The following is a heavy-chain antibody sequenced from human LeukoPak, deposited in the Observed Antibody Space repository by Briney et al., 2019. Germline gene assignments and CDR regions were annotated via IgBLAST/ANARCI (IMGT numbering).Heavy chain of an antibody. Sequence: GGSLRLSCAASGFTFTKYAMSWVRQAAGKGLEWVSAIGGSGTKTFYAESVKGRFTISRDNSKNTLYLQMNSLRAEDTAVYYCALDSSGYYYGTIDYWGQGTLVTVSS. CDR2: IGGSGTKT. J-gene: IGHJ4*02. V-gene: IGHV3-23*01. CDR1: GFTFTKYA. D-gene: IGHD3-22*01. CDR3: ALDSSGYYYGTIDY.